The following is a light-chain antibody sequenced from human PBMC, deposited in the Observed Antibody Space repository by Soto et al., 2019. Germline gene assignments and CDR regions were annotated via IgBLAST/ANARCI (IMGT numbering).Light chain of an antibody. CDR3: QQYGSSPRT. Sequence: EIVMTQSPATLSVSPGERATLSCRASQSVSTNLAWYQQKPGQAPRLLIYNALTRATGIPARFSGSGSGTEFTLTISSLQSEDFAVYCCQQYGSSPRTFGQGTKVDIK. J-gene: IGKJ1*01. V-gene: IGKV3-15*01. CDR1: QSVSTN. CDR2: NAL.